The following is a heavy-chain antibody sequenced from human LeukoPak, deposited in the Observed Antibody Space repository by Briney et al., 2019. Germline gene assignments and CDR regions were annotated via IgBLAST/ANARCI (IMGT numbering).Heavy chain of an antibody. Sequence: GGSLRLSCAASGFTFSSYGMHWVRQAPGKGLEGGAVIWYDGSNKYYADSVKGRFTISRDNYKNTMYLQMNSLRAEDTAVYYCARGGHYGGNTFHYYGMDVWGQGTTVTVSS. J-gene: IGHJ6*02. V-gene: IGHV3-33*01. CDR2: IWYDGSNK. D-gene: IGHD4-23*01. CDR3: ARGGHYGGNTFHYYGMDV. CDR1: GFTFSSYG.